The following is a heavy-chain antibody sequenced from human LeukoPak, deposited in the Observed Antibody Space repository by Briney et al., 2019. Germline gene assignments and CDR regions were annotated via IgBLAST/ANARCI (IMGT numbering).Heavy chain of an antibody. J-gene: IGHJ4*02. V-gene: IGHV1-69*05. CDR1: GGTFSSYA. Sequence: ASVKVSCKASGGTFSSYAISWVRQAPGQGLEWMGGIIPIFGTANYAQKFQGRVTITTDESTSTAHMGLSSLRSEDTAVYYCAIVPFGELSIDYWGQGTLVTVSS. D-gene: IGHD3-16*02. CDR2: IIPIFGTA. CDR3: AIVPFGELSIDY.